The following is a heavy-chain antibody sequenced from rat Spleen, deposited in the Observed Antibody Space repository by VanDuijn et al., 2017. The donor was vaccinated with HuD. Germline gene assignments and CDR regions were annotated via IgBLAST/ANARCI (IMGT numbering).Heavy chain of an antibody. CDR3: VRDGGELGY. CDR1: CFSLTSNG. Sequence: QVQLKESGPGLMQPSETLSLTCTVSCFSLTSNGLGWVRQPLGKGLMWMGTIWAGGSTKYNSAVQSRLSISRDTSKSHVSLKMNSLQTEDTATYYCVRDGGELGYWGQGVMVTVSS. J-gene: IGHJ2*01. D-gene: IGHD1-12*02. CDR2: IWAGGST. V-gene: IGHV2-72*01.